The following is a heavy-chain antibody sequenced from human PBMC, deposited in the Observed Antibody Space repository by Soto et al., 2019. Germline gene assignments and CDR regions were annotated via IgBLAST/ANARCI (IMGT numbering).Heavy chain of an antibody. Sequence: SETLSLTCSVSGGSMRSEGYYWSWIRQHPGKGLEWIGYIYYSGLTDYNPSLKSRLTISVDKSKNEFSLKLTSVTAADTAVYYCVRESTTSGPNWFDTWGPGILVTVSS. CDR1: GGSMRSEGYY. CDR2: IYYSGLT. J-gene: IGHJ5*02. CDR3: VRESTTSGPNWFDT. D-gene: IGHD1-1*01. V-gene: IGHV4-31*09.